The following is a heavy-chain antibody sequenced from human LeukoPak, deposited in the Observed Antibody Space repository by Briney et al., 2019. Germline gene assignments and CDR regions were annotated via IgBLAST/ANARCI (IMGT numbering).Heavy chain of an antibody. CDR2: IYPSGST. CDR1: GGSISSGSYY. CDR3: ARTYSYGYFHYYYYYMDV. D-gene: IGHD5-18*01. Sequence: SETLSLTCTVSGGSISSGSYYWSWIRQPAGKGLEWIGRIYPSGSTNYNPSLKSRVTISVDTSKNQFSLKLSSVTAADTAVYYCARTYSYGYFHYYYYYMDVWGKGTTVTVSS. V-gene: IGHV4-61*10. J-gene: IGHJ6*03.